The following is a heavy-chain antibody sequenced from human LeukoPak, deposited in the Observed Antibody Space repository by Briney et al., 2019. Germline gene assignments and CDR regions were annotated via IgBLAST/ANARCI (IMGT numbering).Heavy chain of an antibody. Sequence: SQTLSLTCTVSGGSISSGDYYWGWIRQPPGKGLEWIGYIYYSGSTYYNPSLKSRVTISVDTSKNQFSLKLSSVTAADTAVYYCARDGRAIVVVPAAIPAFDIWGQGTMVTVSS. CDR1: GGSISSGDYY. CDR2: IYYSGST. J-gene: IGHJ3*02. CDR3: ARDGRAIVVVPAAIPAFDI. D-gene: IGHD2-2*01. V-gene: IGHV4-30-4*08.